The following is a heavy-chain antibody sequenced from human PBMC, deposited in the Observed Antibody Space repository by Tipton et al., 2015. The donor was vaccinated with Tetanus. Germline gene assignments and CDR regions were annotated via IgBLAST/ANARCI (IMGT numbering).Heavy chain of an antibody. CDR3: ARDVFPYSSPD. V-gene: IGHV3-7*01. CDR1: GFTFSNSW. J-gene: IGHJ4*02. D-gene: IGHD6-13*01. Sequence: GSLRLSCAASGFTFSNSWMTWVRQAPGKWLEWVANMNQDGSEIYYVDSVKGRFTISRDNAKRSLYLQMNSLRAEDTAIYYCARDVFPYSSPDWGQGTLVTVSS. CDR2: MNQDGSEI.